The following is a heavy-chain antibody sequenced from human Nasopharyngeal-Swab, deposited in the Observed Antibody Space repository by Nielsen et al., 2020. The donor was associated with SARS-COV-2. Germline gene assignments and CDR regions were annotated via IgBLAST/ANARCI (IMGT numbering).Heavy chain of an antibody. CDR3: AREGHIVVPKAFDY. CDR2: ISSSSSYT. CDR1: GFTFRDYY. Sequence: GEYLKISCAASGFTFRDYYMSWIRQAPGKGLEWVSYISSSSSYTNYADSVKGRFTISRDNAKNSLYLQMNSLRAEDTAVYYCAREGHIVVPKAFDYWGQGTLVTVSS. D-gene: IGHD2-21*01. J-gene: IGHJ4*02. V-gene: IGHV3-11*05.